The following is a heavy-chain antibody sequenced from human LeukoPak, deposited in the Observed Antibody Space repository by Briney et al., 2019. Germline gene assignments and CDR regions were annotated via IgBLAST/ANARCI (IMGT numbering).Heavy chain of an antibody. CDR2: IYSGDST. CDR1: GFNVSSTY. D-gene: IGHD1-26*01. J-gene: IGHJ1*01. V-gene: IGHV3-53*01. Sequence: GGSLRLSCAASGFNVSSTYMSWVRQAPGKGLEWVSIIYSGDSTYYADSVKGRFTISRDNSRNTVYLQMNSLRAEDTAVYYCAKNRVGASGLAEYFEHWGRGTLVAVSS. CDR3: AKNRVGASGLAEYFEH.